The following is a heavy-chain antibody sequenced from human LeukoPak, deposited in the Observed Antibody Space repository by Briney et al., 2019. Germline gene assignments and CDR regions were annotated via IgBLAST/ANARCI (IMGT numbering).Heavy chain of an antibody. CDR3: AKAGSIRFDY. V-gene: IGHV3-23*01. CDR2: ISGRDGGT. D-gene: IGHD1-26*01. CDR1: GFTFSSYA. Sequence: GGSLRLSCAASGFTFSSYAMSWVRQAPGKGLEWVSGISGRDGGTYYADSVKGRFTISRDNSKNTLYLQMNSLRAEDTAIYYCAKAGSIRFDYWGQGTLVTVSS. J-gene: IGHJ4*02.